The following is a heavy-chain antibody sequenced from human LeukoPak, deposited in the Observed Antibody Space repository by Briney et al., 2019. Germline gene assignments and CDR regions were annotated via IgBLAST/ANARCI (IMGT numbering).Heavy chain of an antibody. CDR2: IYRSGST. J-gene: IGHJ5*02. Sequence: SETLSLTCGVSGYSISSGYYWGWIRQSPGKGLEWIGNIYRSGSTYYNPSLKSRVTISVGTSKNQFSLRLTSVTAADTAVYYCARRDRWFDPWGQGTLVTVSS. CDR1: GYSISSGYY. CDR3: ARRDRWFDP. V-gene: IGHV4-38-2*01.